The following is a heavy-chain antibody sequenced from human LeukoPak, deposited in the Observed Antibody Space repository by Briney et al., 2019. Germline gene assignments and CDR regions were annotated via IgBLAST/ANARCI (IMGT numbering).Heavy chain of an antibody. J-gene: IGHJ6*03. D-gene: IGHD1-26*01. V-gene: IGHV3-30*02. CDR2: IRYDGSNK. CDR3: AKGRGWEASYYSSYMEV. CDR1: GFTFSSYG. Sequence: GGSLRLSSAASGFTFSSYGIHCVRQAPGKGLEWVAFIRYDGSNKYYTDSVKGRFTISRDNSKNTLYLQMNRLRAEDTAVYYCAKGRGWEASYYSSYMEVWGKGTTVTISS.